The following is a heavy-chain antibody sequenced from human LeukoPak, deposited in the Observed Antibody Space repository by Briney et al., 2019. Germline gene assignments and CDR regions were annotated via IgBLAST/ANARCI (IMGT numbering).Heavy chain of an antibody. J-gene: IGHJ4*02. Sequence: QSGGSLRLSCAASGFTFSSNAMSWVRQAPGKGLEWVSGINYSGGSTYYADSVKGRFTISRDNSKNTLYLQMNNLRAEDTAVYYCSRLIAARTPCSFDYWGQGTLVTVSS. V-gene: IGHV3-23*01. D-gene: IGHD6-6*01. CDR2: INYSGGST. CDR1: GFTFSSNA. CDR3: SRLIAARTPCSFDY.